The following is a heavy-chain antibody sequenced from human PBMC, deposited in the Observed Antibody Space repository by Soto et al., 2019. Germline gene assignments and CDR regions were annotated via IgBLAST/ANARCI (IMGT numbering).Heavy chain of an antibody. V-gene: IGHV1-69*13. CDR1: GYTFTSYY. D-gene: IGHD2-2*01. Sequence: SVKVSCKASGYTFTSYYMHWMRQAPGQGLEWMGGIIPRSATSNYAQKFQGRVTITADESTSTAYMELSSLRSEDTAVYYCAREGLVLVPTTVNSDYYYYAMDVWGQGTTVTVSS. J-gene: IGHJ6*02. CDR2: IIPRSATS. CDR3: AREGLVLVPTTVNSDYYYYAMDV.